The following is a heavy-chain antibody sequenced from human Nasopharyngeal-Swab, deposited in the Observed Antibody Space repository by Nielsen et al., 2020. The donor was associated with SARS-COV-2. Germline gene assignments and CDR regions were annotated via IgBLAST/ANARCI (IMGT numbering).Heavy chain of an antibody. CDR3: AKDRGSSGYYYGMDV. V-gene: IGHV3-48*02. Sequence: VRQMPGKGLEWVAYISPSSSTSYYADSVKGRFTISRDNPKNSLYLQMNSLRDEDTAVYYCAKDRGSSGYYYGMDVWGQGTTVTVSS. D-gene: IGHD6-13*01. J-gene: IGHJ6*02. CDR2: ISPSSSTS.